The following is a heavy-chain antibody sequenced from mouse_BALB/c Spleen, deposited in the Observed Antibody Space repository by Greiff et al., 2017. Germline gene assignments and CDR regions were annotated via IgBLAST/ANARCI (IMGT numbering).Heavy chain of an antibody. CDR3: ARDGNHGGFAD. Sequence: EVKLMESGGGLVKPGGSLKLSCAASGFTFSDYYMYWVRQTPEKRLEWVATISDGGSYTYYPDSVKGRFTISRDNAKNNLYLQMSSLKSEDTAMYYCARDGNHGGFADWGQGTLVTVSA. CDR1: GFTFSDYY. D-gene: IGHD2-1*01. J-gene: IGHJ3*01. CDR2: ISDGGSYT. V-gene: IGHV5-4*02.